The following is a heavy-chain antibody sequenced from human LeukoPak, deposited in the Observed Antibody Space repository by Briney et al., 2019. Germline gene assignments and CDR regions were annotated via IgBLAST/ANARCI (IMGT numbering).Heavy chain of an antibody. CDR1: GFTSSSYA. D-gene: IGHD1-14*01. Sequence: HPGGSLRLSCAASGFTSSSYAMSWVRQAPGKGLEWVSAISGSGGSTYYADSVKGRFTISRDNSKNTLYLQMNSLRAEDTAVYYCAQAPSRRAENYFDYWGQGTLVTVSS. J-gene: IGHJ4*02. CDR3: AQAPSRRAENYFDY. V-gene: IGHV3-23*01. CDR2: ISGSGGST.